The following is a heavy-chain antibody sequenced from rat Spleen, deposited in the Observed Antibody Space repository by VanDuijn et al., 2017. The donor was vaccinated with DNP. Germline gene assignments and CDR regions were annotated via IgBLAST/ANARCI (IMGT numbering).Heavy chain of an antibody. CDR1: GFSFRDYD. D-gene: IGHD5-1*01. V-gene: IGHV5-20*01. CDR2: MSPTTRSS. CDR3: ATANWELGY. J-gene: IGHJ2*01. Sequence: EVQLVESGGDLVQPGRSLRLSCVASGFSFRDYDMAWVRQAPTKGLEWVACMSPTTRSSYYRDSVRGRFTVSRDNANSSLNLQMDSLRSEDTATYYCATANWELGYWGQGVMVTVSS.